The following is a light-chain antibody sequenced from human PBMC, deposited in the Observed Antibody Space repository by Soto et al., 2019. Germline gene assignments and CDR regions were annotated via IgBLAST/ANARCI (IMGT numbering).Light chain of an antibody. CDR3: CSYAGSSTLV. Sequence: QSALTQPASVSGSPGQSITISCTGTSSDVGTYNLVSWYQQHPGKAHKLMIYEVDKRPSGVSNRFSGSKSGNTASLTISGRQAEDEADYYCCSYAGSSTLVFGGGTKLTVL. J-gene: IGLJ2*01. CDR1: SSDVGTYNL. CDR2: EVD. V-gene: IGLV2-23*02.